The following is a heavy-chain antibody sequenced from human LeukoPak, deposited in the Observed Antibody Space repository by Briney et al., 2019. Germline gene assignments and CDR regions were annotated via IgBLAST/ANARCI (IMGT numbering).Heavy chain of an antibody. Sequence: SETLSLTCSVSGGSISSSSYYWDWIRQPPGKGLEWIGSIYSSGSTYYNPSLKSRVTISVDTSKNQFSLRLSSVTAADTAVFYCARRRRDGYNYSFDNWGQGTLVTVSS. CDR2: IYSSGST. J-gene: IGHJ4*02. D-gene: IGHD5-24*01. V-gene: IGHV4-39*01. CDR3: ARRRRDGYNYSFDN. CDR1: GGSISSSSYY.